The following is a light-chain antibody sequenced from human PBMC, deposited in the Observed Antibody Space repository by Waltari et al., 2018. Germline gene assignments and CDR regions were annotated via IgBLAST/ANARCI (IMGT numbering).Light chain of an antibody. V-gene: IGLV2-14*01. CDR2: EVS. J-gene: IGLJ2*01. CDR1: SSAVGAYKY. CDR3: SSFSSSSTVV. Sequence: QSALTQPASVSGSPGPSITISCTGTSSAVGAYKYFSWYQQHPGKVPKLMIYEVSNRPSGVSNRFSGSKSGNTASLTISGLQAEDEADYYCSSFSSSSTVVFGGGTKLTVL.